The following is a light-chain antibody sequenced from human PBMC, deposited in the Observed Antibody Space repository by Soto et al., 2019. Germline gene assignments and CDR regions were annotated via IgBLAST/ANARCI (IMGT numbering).Light chain of an antibody. CDR2: DAS. CDR1: QPISTW. Sequence: DIQMTQSPSTLSASVGDRVTITCRASQPISTWLAWYQQKPGKAPKLLIFDASTLQSGVPSRFSGSGFGTEFTLTISSLQPDDVATYFCLQYENYWTFGQGTKVDI. V-gene: IGKV1-5*01. CDR3: LQYENYWT. J-gene: IGKJ1*01.